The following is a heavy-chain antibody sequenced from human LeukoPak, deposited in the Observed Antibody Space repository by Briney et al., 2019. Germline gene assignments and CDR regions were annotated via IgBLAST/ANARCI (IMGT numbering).Heavy chain of an antibody. Sequence: PGGSLRLSCAASGFTFSSYSMNWVRQAPGKWLEWVSSISSSSSYIYYADSVEGRFTISRDNAKNSLYLQMNSLRAEDTAVYYCARAYSSGWYYWGQGTLVTVSS. CDR3: ARAYSSGWYY. CDR1: GFTFSSYS. D-gene: IGHD6-19*01. CDR2: ISSSSSYI. V-gene: IGHV3-21*01. J-gene: IGHJ4*02.